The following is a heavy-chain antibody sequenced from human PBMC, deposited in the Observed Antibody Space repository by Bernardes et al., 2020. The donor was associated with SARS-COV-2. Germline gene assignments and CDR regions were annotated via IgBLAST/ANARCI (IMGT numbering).Heavy chain of an antibody. Sequence: GYLSTSRSVSGFTLSDCAMHWVRPAPGKGLEYVSFIGVRNDYSKFDADFVKGRFTASRDNGKSIIYLQMNSLGTEDTAVYYCVHDNYGFHHWGQGTLGVVSS. J-gene: IGHJ4*02. CDR3: VHDNYGFHH. CDR2: IGVRNDYSK. D-gene: IGHD3-10*01. CDR1: GFTLSDCA. V-gene: IGHV3-64D*06.